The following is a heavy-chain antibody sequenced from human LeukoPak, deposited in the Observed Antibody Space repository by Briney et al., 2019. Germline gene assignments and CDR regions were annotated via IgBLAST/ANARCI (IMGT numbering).Heavy chain of an antibody. CDR2: TYYRSKWHN. V-gene: IGHV6-1*01. D-gene: IGHD2-2*01. J-gene: IGHJ1*01. CDR1: GDSVSSSSAV. Sequence: NPSQTLSLTCAVSGDSVSSSSAVWNWIRQSPSRGLEWLGRTYYRSKWHNEYAESVKSRISITSDTSKNQFSLQLNSVTPEDTAVYYCAKEGSRSTFQHWGQGTLVTVSS. CDR3: AKEGSRSTFQH.